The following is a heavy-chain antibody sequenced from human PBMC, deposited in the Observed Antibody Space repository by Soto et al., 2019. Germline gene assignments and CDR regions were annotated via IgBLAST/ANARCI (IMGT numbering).Heavy chain of an antibody. J-gene: IGHJ4*02. D-gene: IGHD4-17*01. V-gene: IGHV4-30-4*01. Sequence: SETLSLTCTVSGGSISSGDYYWSWIRQPPGEGLEWIGYIYYSGSTYYNPSLKSRVTISVDTSKNQFSLKLSSVTAADTAVYYCARDLLDTTVDYYFDYWGPGRLVTVSS. CDR3: ARDLLDTTVDYYFDY. CDR2: IYYSGST. CDR1: GGSISSGDYY.